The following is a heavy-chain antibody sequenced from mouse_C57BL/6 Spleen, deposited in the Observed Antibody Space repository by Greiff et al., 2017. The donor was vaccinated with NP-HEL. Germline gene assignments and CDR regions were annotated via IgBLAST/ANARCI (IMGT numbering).Heavy chain of an antibody. Sequence: VQLQQSGPELVKPGASVKISCKASGYAFSSSWMNWVKQRPGKGLEWIGRIYPGDGDTNYNGKFKGKATLTADKSSSTAYMQLSSLTSEDSAVYFCARGIYYLDYWGQGTTLTVSS. J-gene: IGHJ2*01. D-gene: IGHD1-1*01. CDR3: ARGIYYLDY. CDR2: IYPGDGDT. V-gene: IGHV1-82*01. CDR1: GYAFSSSW.